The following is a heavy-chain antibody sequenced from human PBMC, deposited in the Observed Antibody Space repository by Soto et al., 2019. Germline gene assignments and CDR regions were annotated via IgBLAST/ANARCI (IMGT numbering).Heavy chain of an antibody. Sequence: GGSLRLSCAASGFTFSSYSMNWVRQAPGKGLEWVSSISSSSSYIYYADSVKGRFTISRDNAKNSLYLQMNSLRAEDTAVYYCATEVAWGGYATFDYWGQGTLVTVSS. CDR3: ATEVAWGGYATFDY. CDR1: GFTFSSYS. J-gene: IGHJ4*02. D-gene: IGHD5-12*01. CDR2: ISSSSSYI. V-gene: IGHV3-21*01.